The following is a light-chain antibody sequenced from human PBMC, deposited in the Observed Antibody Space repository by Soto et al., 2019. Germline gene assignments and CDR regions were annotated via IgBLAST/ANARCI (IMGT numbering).Light chain of an antibody. CDR3: QQFNSDVIT. J-gene: IGKJ5*01. CDR1: QDITSA. CDR2: AAS. V-gene: IGKV1-13*02. Sequence: AIQLTQSPSSLSASVGDRVTITCRASQDITSALAWYQQKPGKAPNLLIYAASSLKSGVPSRFSGSGSGTDFTLTISSLQPEDFATYYCQQFNSDVITCGQGTRLETK.